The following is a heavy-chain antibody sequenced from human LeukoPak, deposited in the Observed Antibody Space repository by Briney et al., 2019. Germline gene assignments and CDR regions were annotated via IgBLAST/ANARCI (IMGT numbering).Heavy chain of an antibody. D-gene: IGHD5-18*01. CDR3: ARERLWLGDRAFDI. CDR1: GFTFSSYW. J-gene: IGHJ3*02. Sequence: GGSLRLSCAASGFTFSSYWMSWVRQAPGKGLEWVANIKQDGSEEYYVDSVKGRFTISRDNAKNSLYLQMSSLRAEDTAVYYCARERLWLGDRAFDIWGQGTMVTVSS. V-gene: IGHV3-7*01. CDR2: IKQDGSEE.